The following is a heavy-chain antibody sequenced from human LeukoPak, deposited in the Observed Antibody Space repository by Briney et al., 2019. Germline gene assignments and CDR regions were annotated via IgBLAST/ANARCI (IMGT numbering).Heavy chain of an antibody. CDR1: GFTFSSYA. CDR3: ARGGGDSSGYYQREYYFDY. D-gene: IGHD3-22*01. V-gene: IGHV3-64*01. J-gene: IGHJ4*02. CDR2: IRSNGGST. Sequence: GGSLRLSCAASGFTFSSYAMHWVRQAPGKGLEYVSAIRSNGGSTYYANSVKGRFTISRDNSKNTLYLQMGSLRAEDMAVYYCARGGGDSSGYYQREYYFDYWGQGTLVTVSS.